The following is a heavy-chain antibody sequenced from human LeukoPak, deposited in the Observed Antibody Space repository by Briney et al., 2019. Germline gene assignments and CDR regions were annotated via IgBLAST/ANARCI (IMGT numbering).Heavy chain of an antibody. V-gene: IGHV3-7*04. J-gene: IGHJ4*02. Sequence: GGALRHSRAASLFTLTRYWRSGVGPARRKGRGWVARLKEEGSERHYVVAVKGAFTTSRDNVTNSLFLHMNGLRDDETAVYYCARQCLFDQDSGGYYDLAFDYWGQGALVTVSS. CDR2: LKEEGSER. D-gene: IGHD3-22*01. CDR3: ARQCLFDQDSGGYYDLAFDY. CDR1: LFTLTRYW.